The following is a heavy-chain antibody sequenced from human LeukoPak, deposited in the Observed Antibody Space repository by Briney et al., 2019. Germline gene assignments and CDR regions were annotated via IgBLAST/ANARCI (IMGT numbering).Heavy chain of an antibody. CDR1: GDSISSYY. CDR3: ARGRVKEYPAAFDI. Sequence: SETLSLTCDVSGDSISSYYWSWIRQPPGKGLDWIGEINHSGSTNYNPSLKSRVTISVDTSKNQFSLKLSSVTAADTAVYYCARGRVKEYPAAFDIWGQGTMVTVSS. V-gene: IGHV4-34*01. J-gene: IGHJ3*02. CDR2: INHSGST. D-gene: IGHD2/OR15-2a*01.